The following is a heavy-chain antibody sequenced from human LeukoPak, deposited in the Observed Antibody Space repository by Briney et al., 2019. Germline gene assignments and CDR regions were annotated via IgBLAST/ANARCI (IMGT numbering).Heavy chain of an antibody. CDR2: ISGSGGST. V-gene: IGHV3-23*01. D-gene: IGHD2/OR15-2a*01. J-gene: IGHJ4*02. CDR1: GFTFSRYN. Sequence: GRSLRLSCAASGFTFSRYNMNWVRQAPGKGLEWVSAISGSGGSTYYADSVKGRFTISRDNSKNTLYLQMNSLRAEDTAVYYRAVNRPIDYWGQGTLVTVSS. CDR3: AVNRPIDY.